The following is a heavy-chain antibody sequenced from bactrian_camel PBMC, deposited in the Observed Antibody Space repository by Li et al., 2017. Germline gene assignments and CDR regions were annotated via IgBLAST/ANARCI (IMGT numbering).Heavy chain of an antibody. D-gene: IGHD2*01. CDR1: GFTYEWYC. V-gene: IGHV3S63*01. Sequence: QVQLVESGGGSVQAGGSLRLSCAGYGFTYEWYCMAWFRQAPGKEREGVAHIIRDGRTGYADSMKGRVTISQDNAKNNVYLEMNSLVTDDTAMYYCAAKGGGYCGTDSPEIFASWGQGTQVTVS. CDR2: HIIRDGRT. J-gene: IGHJ4*01. CDR3: AAKGGGYCGTDSPEIFAS.